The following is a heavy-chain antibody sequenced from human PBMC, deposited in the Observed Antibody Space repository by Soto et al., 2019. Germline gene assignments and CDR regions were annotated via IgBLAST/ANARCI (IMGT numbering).Heavy chain of an antibody. D-gene: IGHD6-19*01. V-gene: IGHV3-53*01. CDR2: IYSGGST. CDR1: GFTVSSNY. CDR3: ARDRVSGLYGMDV. J-gene: IGHJ6*02. Sequence: GGSLRLSCAASGFTVSSNYMSWVRKAPGKGLEWVSVIYSGGSTYYADSVKGRFTISRDNSKNTLYLQMNSLRAEDTAVYYCARDRVSGLYGMDVWGQGTTVTVSS.